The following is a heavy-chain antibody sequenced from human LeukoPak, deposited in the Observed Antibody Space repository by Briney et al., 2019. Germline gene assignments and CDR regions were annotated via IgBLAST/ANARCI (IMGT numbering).Heavy chain of an antibody. Sequence: GGSLRLSCAASGFTFSNYAMSWVRLAPGKGLEWVSAISGTGSNTYHTDSVRGRFTISRDNSKNTLYLQMKSLRSDDTAVYYCARDPELYCGGDCYLVRLFDYWGQGTLVTVSS. CDR3: ARDPELYCGGDCYLVRLFDY. CDR1: GFTFSNYA. CDR2: ISGTGSNT. J-gene: IGHJ4*02. D-gene: IGHD2-21*01. V-gene: IGHV3-23*01.